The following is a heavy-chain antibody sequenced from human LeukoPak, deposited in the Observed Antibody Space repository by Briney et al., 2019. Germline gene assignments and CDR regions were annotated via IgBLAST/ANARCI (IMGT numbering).Heavy chain of an antibody. D-gene: IGHD5-24*01. V-gene: IGHV4-34*01. CDR1: GGSLSGYY. CDR3: ARRSGDGYNDDFDY. J-gene: IGHJ4*02. CDR2: INHSGST. Sequence: SETLSLTCAVYGGSLSGYYWSWIRQPPGKGLEWIGEINHSGSTNYNPSLKSRVTISVDTSKNQFSLKLSSVTAADTAVYYCARRSGDGYNDDFDYWGQGTLVTVSS.